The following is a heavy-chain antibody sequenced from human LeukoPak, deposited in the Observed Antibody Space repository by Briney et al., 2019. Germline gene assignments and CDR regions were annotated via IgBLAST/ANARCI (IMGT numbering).Heavy chain of an antibody. V-gene: IGHV1-2*04. CDR2: INPNSGGT. J-gene: IGHJ4*02. CDR1: GYTFTGYY. D-gene: IGHD5-12*01. Sequence: ASVKVSCKASGYTFTGYYMHWVRQAPGQGLEWMGWINPNSGGTNYAQKFQGWVTMTRDTSISTAYMELSRLRSDDTAVYYCARTRGYSGYDYDYWGQGTLVTVS. CDR3: ARTRGYSGYDYDY.